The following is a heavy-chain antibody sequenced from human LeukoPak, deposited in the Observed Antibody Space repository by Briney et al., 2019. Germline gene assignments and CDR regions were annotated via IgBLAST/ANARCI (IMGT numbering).Heavy chain of an antibody. D-gene: IGHD6-19*01. CDR2: ISYDGSNK. V-gene: IGHV3-30*04. J-gene: IGHJ4*02. CDR3: AKADSVIAVANHNFDY. Sequence: GGSLRLSCAASGFTFSSYAMHWVRQAPGKGLEWVAVISYDGSNKYYADSVKGRFTISRDNSKNTLYLQMNSLRAEDTAVYYCAKADSVIAVANHNFDYWSQGTLVTVSS. CDR1: GFTFSSYA.